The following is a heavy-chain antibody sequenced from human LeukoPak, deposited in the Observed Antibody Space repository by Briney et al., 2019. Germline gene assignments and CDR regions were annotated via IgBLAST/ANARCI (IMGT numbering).Heavy chain of an antibody. CDR1: GYTFTSDG. CDR2: ISAYNGNT. CDR3: ARDGPYDSSGYYLDY. Sequence: ASVKVSCKASGYTFTSDGISWVRQAPGQGLEWMGWISAYNGNTNYAQKLQGRVTMTTDTSTSTAHMELRSLRSDDTAVYYCARDGPYDSSGYYLDYWGQGTLVTVSS. D-gene: IGHD3-22*01. J-gene: IGHJ4*02. V-gene: IGHV1-18*01.